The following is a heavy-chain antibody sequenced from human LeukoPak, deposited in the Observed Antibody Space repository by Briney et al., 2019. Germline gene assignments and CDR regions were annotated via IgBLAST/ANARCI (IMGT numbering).Heavy chain of an antibody. CDR1: GGSFSGYY. CDR3: ARHLWFGDLSNNWFDP. Sequence: SETLSLTCAVYGGSFSGYYWSWIRQPPGKGLEWVGTIYYSGSTYYNPSLESRVTISVDTSKNQFSLKLSSVTAADTAVYYCARHLWFGDLSNNWFDPWGQGTLVTVSS. D-gene: IGHD3-10*01. J-gene: IGHJ5*02. CDR2: IYYSGST. V-gene: IGHV4-34*01.